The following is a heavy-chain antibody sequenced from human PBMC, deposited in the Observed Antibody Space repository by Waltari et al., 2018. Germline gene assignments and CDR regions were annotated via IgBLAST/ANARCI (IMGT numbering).Heavy chain of an antibody. J-gene: IGHJ4*02. CDR2: IYYSGST. V-gene: IGHV4-39*07. D-gene: IGHD3-10*01. CDR3: ASILVLLTQVRVRSRRVDY. Sequence: QLQLQESGPGLVKPSETLSLTCTVSVGSISSSSYYWGWIRQPPGKGLEWIGSIYYSGSTYYNPSLKSRVTISVDTSKNQFSLKLSSVTAADTAVYYCASILVLLTQVRVRSRRVDYWGQGTLVTVSS. CDR1: VGSISSSSYY.